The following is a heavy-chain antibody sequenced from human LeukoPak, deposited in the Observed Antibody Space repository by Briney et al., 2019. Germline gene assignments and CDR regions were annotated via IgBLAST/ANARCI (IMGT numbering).Heavy chain of an antibody. D-gene: IGHD3-22*01. CDR3: ARVDSSGYLFDY. CDR1: GGSISSSSYS. V-gene: IGHV4-39*07. J-gene: IGHJ4*02. Sequence: SETLSLTCTVSGGSISSSSYSWGWIRQPPGKGLEWIGSIYYSGSTYYNPSLKSRVTISVDTSKNQFSLKLSSVTAADTAVYYCARVDSSGYLFDYWGQGTLVTVSS. CDR2: IYYSGST.